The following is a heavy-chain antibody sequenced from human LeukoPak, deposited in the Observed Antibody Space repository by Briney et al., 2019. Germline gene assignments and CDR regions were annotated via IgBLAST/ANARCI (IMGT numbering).Heavy chain of an antibody. V-gene: IGHV4-59*08. CDR1: GGSFSGYY. Sequence: SETLSLTCAVYGGSFSGYYWSWIRQPPGKGLEWIGYIYYSGSTNYNPSLKSRVTISVDTSKNQFSLKLSSVTAADTAVYYCARHQASNSGYSGYDFDYWGQGALVTVSS. CDR2: IYYSGST. CDR3: ARHQASNSGYSGYDFDY. J-gene: IGHJ4*02. D-gene: IGHD5-12*01.